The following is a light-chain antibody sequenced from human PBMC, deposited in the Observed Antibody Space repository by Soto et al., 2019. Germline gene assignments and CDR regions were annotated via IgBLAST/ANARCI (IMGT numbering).Light chain of an antibody. CDR1: QSVSSN. CDR2: GAS. Sequence: EVMLTLSPATLSLSPGERATLSCRASQSVSSNLAWYQQKPGQAPRLLIYGASTRATGIPARFSGSGSGTEFTLTISSLQSEDFAVYYCQQYNTWPPLITFGQGTRLEI. V-gene: IGKV3-15*01. J-gene: IGKJ5*01. CDR3: QQYNTWPPLIT.